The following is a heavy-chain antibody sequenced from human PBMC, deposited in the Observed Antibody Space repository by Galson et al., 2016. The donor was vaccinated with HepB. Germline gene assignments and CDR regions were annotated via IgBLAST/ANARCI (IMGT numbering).Heavy chain of an antibody. CDR3: ARSDPMVVAVPLDY. D-gene: IGHD2-15*01. V-gene: IGHV3-33*01. J-gene: IGHJ4*02. CDR1: GFTFSSYG. Sequence: SLRLSCAASGFTFSSYGMHWVRQAPGKGLEWVAVIWSDGSNKYYADSVKGRFTISRDNSKNTLYLQMNSLRAEDTAVYYCARSDPMVVAVPLDYWGQGTLVTVSS. CDR2: IWSDGSNK.